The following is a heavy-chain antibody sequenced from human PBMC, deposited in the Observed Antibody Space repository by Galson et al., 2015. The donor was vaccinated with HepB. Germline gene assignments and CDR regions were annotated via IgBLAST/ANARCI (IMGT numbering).Heavy chain of an antibody. CDR1: GFTFDDYA. J-gene: IGHJ4*02. CDR2: ISWNSGSI. Sequence: SLRLSCAASGFTFDDYAMHWVRQAPGKGLEWVSGISWNSGSIGYADSVKGRFTISRDNAKNSLYLQMNSLRAEDTALYYCAKGTTGGAAPFDYWGQGTLVTVSS. V-gene: IGHV3-9*01. CDR3: AKGTTGGAAPFDY. D-gene: IGHD1-14*01.